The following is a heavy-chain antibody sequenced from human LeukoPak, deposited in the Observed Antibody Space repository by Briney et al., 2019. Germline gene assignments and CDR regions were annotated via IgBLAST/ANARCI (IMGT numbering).Heavy chain of an antibody. D-gene: IGHD1-26*01. CDR2: ISTQSGNT. V-gene: IGHV1-18*01. J-gene: IGHJ4*02. CDR3: ARGAYCDK. Sequence: ASVKVSCKASGYTLTSYGINWMRQAPGQGLEWMGWISTQSGNTNYAQKVQGRLTLTTDRSTNTAYMELRSLRSDDTAVYYCARGAYCDKWGQGTMVSVSS. CDR1: GYTLTSYG.